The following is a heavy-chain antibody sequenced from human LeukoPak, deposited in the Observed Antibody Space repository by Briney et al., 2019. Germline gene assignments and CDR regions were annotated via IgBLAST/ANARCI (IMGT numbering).Heavy chain of an antibody. Sequence: SGRSLGLSCAASGFTFDDYAMHWVRQAPGKGLEWVSGISWNSGSVGYADPVKGRFTISRDNAKNSLYLQMNSLRAEDMALYYCAKGLLRRFPLNAFDIWGQGTMVTVSS. V-gene: IGHV3-9*03. CDR1: GFTFDDYA. CDR3: AKGLLRRFPLNAFDI. J-gene: IGHJ3*02. CDR2: ISWNSGSV. D-gene: IGHD3-3*01.